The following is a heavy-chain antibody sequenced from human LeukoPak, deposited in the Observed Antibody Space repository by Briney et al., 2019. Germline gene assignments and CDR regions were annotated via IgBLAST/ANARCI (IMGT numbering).Heavy chain of an antibody. V-gene: IGHV3-9*01. J-gene: IGHJ4*02. D-gene: IGHD5-18*01. CDR3: AKGRIQLWPYYFDY. CDR1: GFTFDDYA. CDR2: TSWNSGSI. Sequence: PGGSLRLSCAASGFTFDDYAMHWVRQAPGKGLEWVSGTSWNSGSIGYADSVKGRFTISRDNAKNSLYLQMNSLRAEDTALYYCAKGRIQLWPYYFDYWGQGTLVTVSS.